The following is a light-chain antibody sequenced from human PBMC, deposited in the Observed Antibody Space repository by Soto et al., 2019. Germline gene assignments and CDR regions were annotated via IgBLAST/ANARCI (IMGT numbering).Light chain of an antibody. CDR3: QEYDNWPPYT. V-gene: IGKV3-15*01. CDR1: QSLSGN. J-gene: IGKJ2*01. CDR2: GAY. Sequence: EIVLTQSPATLSVSPGEGATLSCRASQSLSGNLAWYQQKPGQAPRLLIYGAYTRATGITARFSGSGSGTECTHPSSSPQAEDFAVYYGQEYDNWPPYTVGQGTKLEIK.